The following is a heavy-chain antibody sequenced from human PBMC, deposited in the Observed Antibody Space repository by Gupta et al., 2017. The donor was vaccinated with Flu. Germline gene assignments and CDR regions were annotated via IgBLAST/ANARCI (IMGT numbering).Heavy chain of an antibody. CDR3: VGERVTFDAFDI. Sequence: VRPAPGKGEGWLAVIWADGNNKFYADSVKGRFTLSRDNSKNTLSLQMNSVSAEATAVYHCVGERVTFDAFDIWGQGTMVTVSS. V-gene: IGHV3-33*01. J-gene: IGHJ3*02. CDR2: IWADGNNK.